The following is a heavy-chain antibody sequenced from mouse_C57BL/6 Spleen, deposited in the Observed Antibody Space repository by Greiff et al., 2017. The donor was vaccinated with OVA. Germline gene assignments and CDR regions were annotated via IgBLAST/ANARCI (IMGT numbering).Heavy chain of an antibody. CDR2: ISDGGSYT. Sequence: EVKLMESGGGLVKPGGSLKLSCAASGFTFSSYSMSWVRQTPEKRLEWVATISDGGSYTYYPDNVKGRFTLSRDNAKNNLYLQMSHLKSEDAAMYYSARDQGIYYGNYGDYAMDYWGQGTSVTVSS. CDR3: ARDQGIYYGNYGDYAMDY. CDR1: GFTFSSYS. J-gene: IGHJ4*01. V-gene: IGHV5-4*01. D-gene: IGHD2-1*01.